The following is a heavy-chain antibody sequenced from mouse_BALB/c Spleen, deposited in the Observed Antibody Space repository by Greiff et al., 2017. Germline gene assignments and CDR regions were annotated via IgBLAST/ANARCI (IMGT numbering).Heavy chain of an antibody. D-gene: IGHD2-1*01. Sequence: EVQLVESGPGLVKPSQSLSLTCTVTGYSITSDYAWNWIRQFPGNKLEWMGYISYSGSPSYNPSLKSRISITRDTSKNQFFLQLNSVTTEDTATHYCARFYFFYAMDYWGQGTSVTVSS. CDR3: ARFYFFYAMDY. V-gene: IGHV3-2*02. J-gene: IGHJ4*01. CDR1: GYSITSDYA. CDR2: ISYSGSP.